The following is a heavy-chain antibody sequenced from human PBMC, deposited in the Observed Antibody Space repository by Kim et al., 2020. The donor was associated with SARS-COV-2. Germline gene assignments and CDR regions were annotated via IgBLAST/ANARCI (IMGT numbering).Heavy chain of an antibody. CDR1: GFNFSNYG. D-gene: IGHD1-1*01. Sequence: GGSLRLSCAASGFNFSNYGMSWVRQAPGRGLEWVSYISPSSKTIYQTDSVKGRFIISRDNAKNSLYLQMSTLRDEDTATYFCVRGRGTDFGYWGQGTLVSVSS. J-gene: IGHJ4*02. CDR3: VRGRGTDFGY. CDR2: ISPSSKTI. V-gene: IGHV3-48*02.